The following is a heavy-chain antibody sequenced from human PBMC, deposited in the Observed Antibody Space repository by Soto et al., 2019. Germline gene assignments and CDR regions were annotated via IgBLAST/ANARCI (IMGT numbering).Heavy chain of an antibody. CDR2: IIPIFGTA. J-gene: IGHJ4*02. CDR1: GGTFSSYS. CDR3: ARDGGRHSGGIDY. Sequence: QVQLVQSGAEVKKPGSSVKVSCKASGGTFSSYSINWVRHAPGQGLEWMGEIIPIFGTANYAQKFQGRVTITADKSTSTAYMELSSLSSEDTAVYYCARDGGRHSGGIDYWGQGTLVTVSS. V-gene: IGHV1-69*06. D-gene: IGHD3-16*01.